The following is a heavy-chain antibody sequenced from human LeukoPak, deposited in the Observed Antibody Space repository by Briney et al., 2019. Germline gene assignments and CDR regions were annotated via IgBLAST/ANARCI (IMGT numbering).Heavy chain of an antibody. CDR3: ARDGGSYPYDAFDI. V-gene: IGHV4-4*02. D-gene: IGHD1-26*01. Sequence: PSGTLSLTCAVSGGSISSSNWWSWVRQPPGKGLEWIGEIYHSGSTNYNPSLKSRVTISVDTSENQFSLKLSSVTAADTAVYYCARDGGSYPYDAFDIWGQGTMVTVSS. CDR2: IYHSGST. CDR1: GGSISSSNW. J-gene: IGHJ3*02.